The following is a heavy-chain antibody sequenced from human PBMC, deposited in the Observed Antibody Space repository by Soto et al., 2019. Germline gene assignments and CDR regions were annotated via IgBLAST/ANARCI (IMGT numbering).Heavy chain of an antibody. D-gene: IGHD6-13*01. CDR2: IIGSGGRA. CDR3: AKSPSSSWYAFDY. J-gene: IGHJ4*02. Sequence: EVQLLRSGGGLVQLGGSLRLSGPASGLTFTSYALSWFRKAPGKGLEWVSAIIGSGGRAYYADSVKGRFTISRDNSKNTLYLQMNSLRAEDTAVYYCAKSPSSSWYAFDYWGQGTLVTVSS. CDR1: GLTFTSYA. V-gene: IGHV3-23*01.